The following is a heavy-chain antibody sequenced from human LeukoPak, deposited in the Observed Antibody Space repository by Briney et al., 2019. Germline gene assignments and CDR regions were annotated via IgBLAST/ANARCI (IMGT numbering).Heavy chain of an antibody. D-gene: IGHD3-22*01. J-gene: IGHJ5*02. Sequence: GGTLRLSCAASGFTFSGSAMHWVRQASGKGREWVGRIRSKANSYATAYAASVKGRFTISRDESKNTAYLQMNSLKTEDTAVYYCTRRAKDDSSGYYSTWGQGTLVTVSS. CDR2: IRSKANSYAT. V-gene: IGHV3-73*01. CDR1: GFTFSGSA. CDR3: TRRAKDDSSGYYST.